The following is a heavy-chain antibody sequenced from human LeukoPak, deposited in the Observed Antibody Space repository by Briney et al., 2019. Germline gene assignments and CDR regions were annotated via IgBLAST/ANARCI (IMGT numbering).Heavy chain of an antibody. D-gene: IGHD2-15*01. J-gene: IGHJ3*02. V-gene: IGHV3-53*01. CDR3: ARDGAGYCSGGSCSAYCGGDCSGAFDI. CDR2: IYSGGST. Sequence: PGGSLRLSCAASGFTVSSNYMSWVRQAPGKGLEWVSVIYSGGSTYYADSVKGRFTISSDNSKNTLYLQMNSLRAEDTAVYYCARDGAGYCSGGSCSAYCGGDCSGAFDIWGQGTMVTVSS. CDR1: GFTVSSNY.